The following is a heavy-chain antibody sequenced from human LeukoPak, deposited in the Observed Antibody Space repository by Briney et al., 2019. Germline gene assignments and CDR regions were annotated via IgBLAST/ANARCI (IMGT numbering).Heavy chain of an antibody. J-gene: IGHJ4*02. CDR2: IKPDGSER. Sequence: GGSLRLSCVTSGFTFGGSWMSWVRQAPGKGVEWVSHIKPDGSERYFVDSVKGRFTISRDNAKTSLYLQMDSLRPEDTAVYYCARAKWDLLRPTTPAFDYWGQGTLVTVSS. CDR1: GFTFGGSW. CDR3: ARAKWDLLRPTTPAFDY. D-gene: IGHD1-26*01. V-gene: IGHV3-7*04.